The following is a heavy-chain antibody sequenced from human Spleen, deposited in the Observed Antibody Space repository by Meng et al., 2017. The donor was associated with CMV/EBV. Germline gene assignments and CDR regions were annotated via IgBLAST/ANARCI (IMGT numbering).Heavy chain of an antibody. D-gene: IGHD2-2*02. CDR2: IYRNDDK. Sequence: NGVAVGWLRQPPAEALEWLALIYRNDDKRYSPSLKSRLTIAKDTSKNQVVLTMTNVDPVDTGTYYCAHSGFCSASSCYRLENYFDYWGQGTLVTVSS. CDR1: NGVA. CDR3: AHSGFCSASSCYRLENYFDY. J-gene: IGHJ4*02. V-gene: IGHV2-5*01.